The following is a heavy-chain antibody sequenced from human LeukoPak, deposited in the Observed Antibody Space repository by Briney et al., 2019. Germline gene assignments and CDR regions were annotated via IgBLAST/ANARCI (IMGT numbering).Heavy chain of an antibody. Sequence: SETLSLTCAVSGGSISSSNWWSWVRQPPGKGLEWIGEIYHSGSTNYNPSLKSRVTILVDKSKNQFSLKLSSVTAADTAVYYCARRFDFWNNYDVFDYWGQGTLVTVSS. CDR1: GGSISSSNW. CDR3: ARRFDFWNNYDVFDY. CDR2: IYHSGST. D-gene: IGHD3/OR15-3a*01. V-gene: IGHV4-4*02. J-gene: IGHJ4*02.